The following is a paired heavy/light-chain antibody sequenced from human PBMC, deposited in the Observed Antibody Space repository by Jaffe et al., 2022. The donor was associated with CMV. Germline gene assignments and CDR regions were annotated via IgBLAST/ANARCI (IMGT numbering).Heavy chain of an antibody. CDR3: TVGRDAYKTGY. CDR1: GDSISPFY. CDR2: IHPSGST. V-gene: IGHV4-59*01. D-gene: IGHD1-1*01. J-gene: IGHJ4*02. Sequence: QVQLQESGPGLVKPSETLSLTCTVSGDSISPFYRSWIRQSPGKRLEWIAYIHPSGSTNYNPSLKSRVIISGDTPKNQFSLKLSSVTGADTAVYFCTVGRDAYKTGYWGQGTLVTVSS.
Light chain of an antibody. V-gene: IGKV4-1*01. CDR1: QSVLFSSNNNNY. Sequence: DIVMTQSPDSLAVSLGERATINCKSSQSVLFSSNNNNYLAWYQQKPGQPPKLLIYWASIRESGVPDRFSGSGSGTEFTLTISSLQAEDVAVYYCQQYYGTPWTFGQGTKVEIK. CDR2: WAS. J-gene: IGKJ1*01. CDR3: QQYYGTPWT.